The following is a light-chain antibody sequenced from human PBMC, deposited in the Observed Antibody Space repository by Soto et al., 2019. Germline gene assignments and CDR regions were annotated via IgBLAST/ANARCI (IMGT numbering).Light chain of an antibody. CDR3: QSYDSSLLYV. CDR2: GNS. V-gene: IGLV1-40*01. J-gene: IGLJ1*01. Sequence: QSVLTQPPSVSGSPGQTVTISCTGSSSNIGADYDVHWYQQLPGTAPKLLIYGNSNRPSGVPDRFSGSKSGTSASLAITGLQAEDEADYYCQSYDSSLLYVFGSGTKLTVL. CDR1: SSNIGADYD.